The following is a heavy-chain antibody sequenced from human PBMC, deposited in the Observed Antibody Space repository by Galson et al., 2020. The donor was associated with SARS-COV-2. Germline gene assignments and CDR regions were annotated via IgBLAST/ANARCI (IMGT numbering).Heavy chain of an antibody. D-gene: IGHD3-22*01. CDR3: TTGYYYDSSGYWYFDY. Sequence: GESLKISCAASGFTFSNAWMSWVRQAPGKGLEWVGRIKSKTDGGTTDYAAPVKGRFTISRDDSKNTLYLQMNSLKTEDTAVYYCTTGYYYDSSGYWYFDYWGQGTLVTVSS. V-gene: IGHV3-15*01. J-gene: IGHJ4*02. CDR1: GFTFSNAW. CDR2: IKSKTDGGTT.